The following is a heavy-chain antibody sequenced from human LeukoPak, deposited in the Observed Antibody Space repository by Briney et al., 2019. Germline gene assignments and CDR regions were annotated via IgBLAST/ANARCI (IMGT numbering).Heavy chain of an antibody. CDR1: GFTFSSYA. D-gene: IGHD6-6*01. J-gene: IGHJ4*02. V-gene: IGHV3-30-3*01. CDR3: ARDRGFEYSDTGSFDY. CDR2: ISYDGSNK. Sequence: GGSLRLSCAASGFTFSSYAMHWVRQAPGKGLEWVAVISYDGSNKYYADSVKGRFTISRDNSKNTLYLQMNSLRAEDTAVYYCARDRGFEYSDTGSFDYWGQGTLVTVSS.